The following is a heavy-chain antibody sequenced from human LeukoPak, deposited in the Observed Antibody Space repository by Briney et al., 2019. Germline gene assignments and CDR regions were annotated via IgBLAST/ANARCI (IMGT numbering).Heavy chain of an antibody. J-gene: IGHJ5*02. V-gene: IGHV4-61*01. CDR3: ARLLPTWFDP. CDR2: IYYSGST. Sequence: SETLSLTRTVSGGSVSSGSYYWSRIRQPPGEGLEWIGYIYYSGSTNYNPSLKSRVTISVDTSKNQFSLKLSSVTAADTAVYYCARLLPTWFDPWGQGTLVTVSS. CDR1: GGSVSSGSYY.